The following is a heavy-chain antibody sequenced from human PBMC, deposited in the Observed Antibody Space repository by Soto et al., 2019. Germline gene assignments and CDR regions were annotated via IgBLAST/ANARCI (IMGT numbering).Heavy chain of an antibody. CDR2: IYYSGST. V-gene: IGHV4-30-4*01. Sequence: SETLSLTCTVSGGSISSGDYSWSWIRQPPGKGLEWIGYIYYSGSTYYNPSLKSRVTISVDTSKNQFSLKLSSVTAADTAVYYCARVVYDYVWGSYGGMDVWGQGTTGTVSS. CDR1: GGSISSGDYS. CDR3: ARVVYDYVWGSYGGMDV. J-gene: IGHJ6*02. D-gene: IGHD3-16*01.